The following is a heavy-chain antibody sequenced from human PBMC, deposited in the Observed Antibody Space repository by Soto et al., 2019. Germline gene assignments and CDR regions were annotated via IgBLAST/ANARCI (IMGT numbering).Heavy chain of an antibody. J-gene: IGHJ4*02. CDR1: GGSISSSNW. CDR3: ARAAMGGSSWPFDY. Sequence: PSETLSLTCAVSGGSISSSNWWSWVRQPPGKGLEWIGEIYHSGSTNYNPSLKSRVTKSVDKSNNQFSLKLSSVTAADTAVYYCARAAMGGSSWPFDYWGQGTLVTVS. CDR2: IYHSGST. D-gene: IGHD6-13*01. V-gene: IGHV4-4*02.